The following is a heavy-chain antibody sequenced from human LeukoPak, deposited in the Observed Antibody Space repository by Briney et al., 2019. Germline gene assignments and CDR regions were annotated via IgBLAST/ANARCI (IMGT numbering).Heavy chain of an antibody. CDR2: IRGSGDRT. CDR3: ARASMRMSTAGLVDY. V-gene: IGHV3-23*01. CDR1: GFTFASYA. J-gene: IGHJ4*02. Sequence: PGGSLRLSCAASGFTFASYAVSWVRQAPGKGLQWVSDIRGSGDRTYYADSVKGRFTIPRDNSKNMLYLQMNSLRAEDTAVYYCARASMRMSTAGLVDYWGQGTLVTVSS. D-gene: IGHD6-13*01.